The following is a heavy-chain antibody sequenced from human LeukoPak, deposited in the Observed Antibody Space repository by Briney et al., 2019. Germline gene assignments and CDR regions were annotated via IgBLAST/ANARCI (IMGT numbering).Heavy chain of an antibody. CDR3: ARESTAGYNSSWYGFRN. D-gene: IGHD6-13*01. J-gene: IGHJ1*01. CDR2: INQDGSEK. Sequence: PGRSLRLSCAASGFTFSGYWMSWVRQAPGKGLEWVANINQDGSEKYYVDSVKGRFTISRDNAKNSLFLQMGSLRVEDTAVYYCARESTAGYNSSWYGFRNWGQGTLVSVSS. CDR1: GFTFSGYW. V-gene: IGHV3-7*01.